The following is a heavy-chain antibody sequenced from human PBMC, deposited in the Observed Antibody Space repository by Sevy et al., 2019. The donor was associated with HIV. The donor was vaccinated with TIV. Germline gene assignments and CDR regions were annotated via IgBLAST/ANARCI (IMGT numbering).Heavy chain of an antibody. V-gene: IGHV1-18*01. Sequence: ASVKVSCKASGYTFTSYGINWVRQAPGQGLEWMGWINVYNGNANYAQKLQGRGTMTTDTSKSTAYMEMRSLRSDDTALYYCASGEKYCSGGSRYFHLDYWGQGTLVTVSS. CDR1: GYTFTSYG. CDR2: INVYNGNA. D-gene: IGHD2-15*01. CDR3: ASGEKYCSGGSRYFHLDY. J-gene: IGHJ4*02.